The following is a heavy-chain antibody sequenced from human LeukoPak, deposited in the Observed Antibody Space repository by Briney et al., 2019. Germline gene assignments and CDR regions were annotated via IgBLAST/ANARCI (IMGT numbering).Heavy chain of an antibody. J-gene: IGHJ6*03. CDR1: GFTFSSYA. CDR2: INQDGSEK. D-gene: IGHD3-3*01. V-gene: IGHV3-7*01. CDR3: ARDQGFSYYFYYMDV. Sequence: TGGSLRLSCAASGFTFSSYAMSWVRQAPGKGLEWVANINQDGSEKYYVDSVKGRFTISRDNAKNSLYLQMNSLRAEDTAVYYCARDQGFSYYFYYMDVWGKGTTVTVSS.